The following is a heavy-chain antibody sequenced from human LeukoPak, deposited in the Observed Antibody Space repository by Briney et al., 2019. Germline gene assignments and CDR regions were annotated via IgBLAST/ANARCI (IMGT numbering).Heavy chain of an antibody. CDR1: GYTFTGYF. D-gene: IGHD6-19*01. Sequence: GASVKVSCKGSGYTFTGYFLHWVRQAPGQGLEWMGIINPSGGSTSYAQKFQGRVTMTRDTSTSTVYMELSSLRSEDTAVYYCARYGFSSGGLQGYWYFDLWGRGTLVTVSS. V-gene: IGHV1-46*01. J-gene: IGHJ2*01. CDR2: INPSGGST. CDR3: ARYGFSSGGLQGYWYFDL.